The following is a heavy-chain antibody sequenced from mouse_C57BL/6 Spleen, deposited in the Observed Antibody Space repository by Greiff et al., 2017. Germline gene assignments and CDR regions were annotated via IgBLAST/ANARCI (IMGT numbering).Heavy chain of an antibody. CDR3: RGRLPGVFDD. D-gene: IGHD2-4*01. CDR1: YTFTDYYM. V-gene: IGHV1-83*01. J-gene: IGHJ2*01. CDR2: YPGSGNTY. Sequence: VQLVESGPELVKPGASVKMSCKASGYTFTDYYMHWVKQKPGKGLEWIGEIYPGSGNTYYNEKFKGKATLTADTASSTAYMQLSSLTSEDSAVYFWARGRLPGVFDDWGQGTTLTVSS.